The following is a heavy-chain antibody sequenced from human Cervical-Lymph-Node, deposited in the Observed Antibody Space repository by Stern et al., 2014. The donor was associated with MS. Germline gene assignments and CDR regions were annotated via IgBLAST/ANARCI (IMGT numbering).Heavy chain of an antibody. Sequence: VQMGEYGGGVVQPGRALRISCAGCGFSFSRYAMHWGRQAPGKRLGGGALIWYDGSNPYYADSVTGRFTISRDNFKNTLYLQMNSLRAEDTAVYYCASAYSSSHYYFDYWGQGTLVTVSS. D-gene: IGHD6-13*01. V-gene: IGHV3-33*01. CDR2: IWYDGSNP. CDR3: ASAYSSSHYYFDY. CDR1: GFSFSRYA. J-gene: IGHJ4*02.